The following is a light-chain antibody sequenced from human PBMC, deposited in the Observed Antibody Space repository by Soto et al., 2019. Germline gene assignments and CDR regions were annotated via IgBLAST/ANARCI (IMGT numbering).Light chain of an antibody. V-gene: IGKV3-20*01. Sequence: ETVLTQSPGTLSLSPGERATLSCRASQSVSSSYLAWYQQKPGQAPRLLIYGASSRATGIPDRFSGSGSGTDFTLTISRLEPEDFAGYYCQQYGSSPPSWTFGQGTKVEIK. CDR1: QSVSSSY. CDR2: GAS. CDR3: QQYGSSPPSWT. J-gene: IGKJ1*01.